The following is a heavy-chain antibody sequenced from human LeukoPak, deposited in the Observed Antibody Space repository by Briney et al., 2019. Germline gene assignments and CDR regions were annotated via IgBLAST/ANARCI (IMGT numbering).Heavy chain of an antibody. CDR2: IIPIFGTA. V-gene: IGHV1-69*13. CDR1: GGTFISYA. D-gene: IGHD5-18*01. J-gene: IGHJ4*02. Sequence: ASVKVSCKASGGTFISYAISWVRQAPGQGLEWMGGIIPIFGTANYAQKFQGRVTITADESTSTAYMELSSLRSEDTAVYYCARDSRRGYSYGYQDYWGQGTLVTVSS. CDR3: ARDSRRGYSYGYQDY.